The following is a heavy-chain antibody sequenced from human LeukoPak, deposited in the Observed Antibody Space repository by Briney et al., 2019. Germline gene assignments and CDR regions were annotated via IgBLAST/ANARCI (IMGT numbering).Heavy chain of an antibody. CDR2: ISYDGSNK. J-gene: IGHJ4*02. CDR1: GFTFSSYA. D-gene: IGHD3-16*02. Sequence: GRSLRLSCAASGFTFSSYAMHWVRQAPGKGLEWVAVISYDGSNKYYADSVKGRFTISRDNAKNSLYLQMNSLRAEDTAVYYCARSALYDYVWGSYRSHFGYWGQGTLVTVSS. CDR3: ARSALYDYVWGSYRSHFGY. V-gene: IGHV3-30-3*01.